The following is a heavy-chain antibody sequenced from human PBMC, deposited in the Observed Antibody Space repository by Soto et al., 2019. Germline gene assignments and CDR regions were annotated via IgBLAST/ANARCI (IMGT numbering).Heavy chain of an antibody. D-gene: IGHD3-3*01. V-gene: IGHV3-66*01. CDR3: AREVRVRGFAFDI. J-gene: IGHJ3*02. CDR2: IYSGGNT. Sequence: GGSLRLSCAASGFSFSTYSINWVRQAPGKGLEWVSFIYSGGNTYYADSVKGRFTISRDNSKNMLYLQMNSLRVEDTAVYYCAREVRVRGFAFDIWGQGTMVTVSS. CDR1: GFSFSTYS.